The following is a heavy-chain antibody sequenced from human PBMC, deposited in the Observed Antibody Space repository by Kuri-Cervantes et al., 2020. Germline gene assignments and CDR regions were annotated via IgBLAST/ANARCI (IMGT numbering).Heavy chain of an antibody. CDR2: ISYDGSNK. CDR3: AKDPTFSGWYFDY. V-gene: IGHV3-30*18. J-gene: IGHJ4*02. CDR1: GFTFSNYG. D-gene: IGHD6-19*01. Sequence: GESLKISCVASGFTFSNYGMHWVRQAPGKGLEWVAVISYDGSNKYYADSVKGRFTISRDNSKNTLYLQMNSLRAEDTAVYYCAKDPTFSGWYFDYWGQGTLVTVSS.